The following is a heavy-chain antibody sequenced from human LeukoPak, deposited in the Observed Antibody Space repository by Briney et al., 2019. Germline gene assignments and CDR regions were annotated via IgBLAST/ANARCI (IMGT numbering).Heavy chain of an antibody. CDR3: ARGAYYYED. D-gene: IGHD3-22*01. J-gene: IGHJ4*02. Sequence: GGSQRLSCEGSAFVFSGHWMNWVRQTPGKGLEWVASIKEDGSERQHVDSVKGRFSISRDNTKGSLFLQLNSLRAEDTAVYYCARGAYYYEDWGQGTLVTVSS. V-gene: IGHV3-7*01. CDR1: AFVFSGHW. CDR2: IKEDGSER.